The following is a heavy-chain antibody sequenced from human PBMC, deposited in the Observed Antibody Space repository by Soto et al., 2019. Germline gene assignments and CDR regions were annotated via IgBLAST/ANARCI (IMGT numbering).Heavy chain of an antibody. CDR1: GFTFSSYG. CDR2: IWYDGSNK. D-gene: IGHD3-16*02. CDR3: ARGPKYDYIWGSYRNDAFDI. V-gene: IGHV3-33*01. J-gene: IGHJ3*02. Sequence: GGSLRLSCAASGFTFSSYGMHWVRQAPGKGLEWVAVIWYDGSNKYYADSVKGRFTISRDNSKNTLYLQMNSLRAEDTAVYYCARGPKYDYIWGSYRNDAFDIWGQGTMVTVS.